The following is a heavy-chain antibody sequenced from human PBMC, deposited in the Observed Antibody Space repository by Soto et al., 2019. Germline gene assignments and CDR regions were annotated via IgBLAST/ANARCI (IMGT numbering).Heavy chain of an antibody. CDR2: IYYSGST. J-gene: IGHJ3*02. Sequence: SETLTLSCTVSGGSISSYYWSWIRHPPGKGLEWIGDIYYSGSTNYNPSLESRVTISIDTSKNQFSLKLSTLTAADTAVYYCARGGREMVPGLPAASDDFDIWGQGTMVTVSS. D-gene: IGHD2-2*01. CDR1: GGSISSYY. CDR3: ARGGREMVPGLPAASDDFDI. V-gene: IGHV4-59*01.